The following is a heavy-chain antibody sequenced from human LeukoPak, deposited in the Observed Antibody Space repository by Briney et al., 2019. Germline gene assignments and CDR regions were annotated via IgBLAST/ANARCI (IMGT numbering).Heavy chain of an antibody. Sequence: ASVKVSCKASGYIFTNYYIHWVRQAPGQGLEWMGIINPSGGTTTYAQRSQGRVTMTRDTSTNTVYMELSSLRSEDTAVYYCAREKDSSVGGGTYYFDYWGQGTLVTVSS. J-gene: IGHJ4*02. V-gene: IGHV1-46*01. CDR2: INPSGGTT. CDR1: GYIFTNYY. CDR3: AREKDSSVGGGTYYFDY. D-gene: IGHD3-22*01.